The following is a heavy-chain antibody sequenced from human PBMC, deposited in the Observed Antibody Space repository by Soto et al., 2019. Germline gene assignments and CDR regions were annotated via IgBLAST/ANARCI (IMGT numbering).Heavy chain of an antibody. Sequence: PSETLSLTCTVSGGSISSYYWSWIRQPPGKGLEWIGYIYYSGSTNYNPSLKSRVTISVDTSKNQFSPKLSSVTAADTAVYYCARGSGYSSGWYDYWGQGTLVTVSS. CDR1: GGSISSYY. J-gene: IGHJ4*02. CDR2: IYYSGST. V-gene: IGHV4-59*01. D-gene: IGHD6-19*01. CDR3: ARGSGYSSGWYDY.